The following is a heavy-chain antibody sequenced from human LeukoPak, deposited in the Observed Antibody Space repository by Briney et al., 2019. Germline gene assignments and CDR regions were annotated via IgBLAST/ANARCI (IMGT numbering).Heavy chain of an antibody. J-gene: IGHJ4*02. D-gene: IGHD6-19*01. Sequence: SETLSLTCTVSGGSVSSGSYQGSWIRQPPGKGLEWIGSIYYSGSTNYNPSLKSRVTISVDTSKNQFSLKLSSVTAADTAMFYCARASFLYRSVWYYFDYWGQGTLVTVSS. CDR2: IYYSGST. CDR3: ARASFLYRSVWYYFDY. CDR1: GGSVSSGSYQ. V-gene: IGHV4-61*01.